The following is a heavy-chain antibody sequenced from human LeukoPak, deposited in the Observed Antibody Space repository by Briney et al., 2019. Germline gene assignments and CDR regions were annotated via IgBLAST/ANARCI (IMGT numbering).Heavy chain of an antibody. D-gene: IGHD2-2*02. V-gene: IGHV4-34*01. J-gene: IGHJ1*01. CDR3: ARGLAYCSSTSCHNVYFQH. CDR2: INHSGST. Sequence: SETLSHTCAVYGGSLSGYYWSWIRQPPGKGLEWIGEINHSGSTNYNPSLKSRVTISVDTSKNQFSLKLSSVTAADTAVYYCARGLAYCSSTSCHNVYFQHWGQGTLVTVSS. CDR1: GGSLSGYY.